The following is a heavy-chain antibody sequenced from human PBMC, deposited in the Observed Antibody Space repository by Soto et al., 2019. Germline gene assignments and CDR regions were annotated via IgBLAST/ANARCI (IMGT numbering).Heavy chain of an antibody. CDR3: ARVRVVVGATIDS. CDR1: GYTFSSNG. D-gene: IGHD2-15*01. J-gene: IGHJ4*02. Sequence: ASVKVSCKASGYTFSSNGIHWVRQAPGQGLEWMGWITPFNGDTSYAQKFQGRVTMTTDTSTSTVFMELRSLRFDDTAVYYCARVRVVVGATIDSWGQGPLVTVSS. V-gene: IGHV1-18*04. CDR2: ITPFNGDT.